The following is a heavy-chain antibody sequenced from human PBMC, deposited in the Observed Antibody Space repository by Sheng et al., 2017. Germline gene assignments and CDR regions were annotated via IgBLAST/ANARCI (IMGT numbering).Heavy chain of an antibody. Sequence: QVQLQQWGAGLLKPSETLSLTCAVYGGSFSGYYWSWIRQPPGKGLEWIGEINHSGSTNYNPSLKSRVTISVDTSKNQFSLKLSSVTAADTAVYYCARGLGDFWSGYLSRTQTADYWGQGTLVTVSS. D-gene: IGHD3-3*01. CDR2: INHSGST. CDR1: GGSFSGYY. J-gene: IGHJ4*02. CDR3: ARGLGDFWSGYLSRTQTADY. V-gene: IGHV4-34*01.